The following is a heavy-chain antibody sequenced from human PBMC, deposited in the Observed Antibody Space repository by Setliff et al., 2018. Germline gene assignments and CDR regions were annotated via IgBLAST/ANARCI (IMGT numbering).Heavy chain of an antibody. J-gene: IGHJ3*02. CDR1: GYSFASYW. D-gene: IGHD6-19*01. V-gene: IGHV5-51*01. CDR3: ARQAVAGSDAFDI. Sequence: GESLKISCKGSGYSFASYWIGWVRQMPGKGLEWMGIIYPGDSDTRYSPSFQGQVTISADKSISTAYLQWSSLKASDTAMYYCARQAVAGSDAFDIWGQGTMVTVSS. CDR2: IYPGDSDT.